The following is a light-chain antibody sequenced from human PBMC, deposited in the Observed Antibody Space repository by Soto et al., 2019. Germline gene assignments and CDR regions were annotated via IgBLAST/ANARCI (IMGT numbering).Light chain of an antibody. J-gene: IGLJ1*01. CDR1: SSNIGAGYD. Sequence: QSVLTQPPSVSGAPGQRVTISCTGSSSNIGAGYDVHWYQQLPGTAPKLLIYGNSNRPSGVPDRFSGSKSGTSASLAITGLLAEDEADYYCQSYDSSLSVFFGTGTKLTVL. CDR3: QSYDSSLSVF. CDR2: GNS. V-gene: IGLV1-40*01.